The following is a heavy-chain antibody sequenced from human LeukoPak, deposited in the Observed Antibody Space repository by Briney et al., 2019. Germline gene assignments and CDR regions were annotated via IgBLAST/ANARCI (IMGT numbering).Heavy chain of an antibody. CDR3: ARQYGDYLYYSDY. Sequence: PSETLSLTCTVSGGSISSYYWSWIRQPPGKGLEWIGYIYYSGSTNYNPSLKSRVTISVDTSKNQFSLKLSSVTAADTAVYYCARQYGDYLYYSDYWGQGTLVTVSS. V-gene: IGHV4-59*08. D-gene: IGHD4-17*01. CDR2: IYYSGST. J-gene: IGHJ4*02. CDR1: GGSISSYY.